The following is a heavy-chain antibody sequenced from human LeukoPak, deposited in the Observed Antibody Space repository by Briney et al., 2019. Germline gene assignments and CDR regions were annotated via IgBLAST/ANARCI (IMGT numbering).Heavy chain of an antibody. V-gene: IGHV3-7*01. CDR1: VFTFSRYC. D-gene: IGHD2/OR15-2a*01. J-gene: IGHJ5*01. CDR3: AKEGAYPRIANDS. CDR2: IKRDGKEK. Sequence: GGCLRLSCAASVFTFSRYCMNWVPRAPGKGLEWVANIKRDGKEKDYVDSVKGRFSISRDNAKNSLYLQMDSRRGEDTAVYYCAKEGAYPRIANDSWGQGALVTVSS.